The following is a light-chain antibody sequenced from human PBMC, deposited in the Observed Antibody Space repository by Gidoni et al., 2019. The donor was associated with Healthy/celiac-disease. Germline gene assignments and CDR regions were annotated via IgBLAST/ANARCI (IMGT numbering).Light chain of an antibody. V-gene: IGKV3-20*01. Sequence: ETVWTQSPGTLSSSPGERATLSCRASQSVSSSYLAWYQQQPGQAPRLLIYGASRRATGIPAMFSGSGSGTDFTLTISSLEPEDFAVYYCQQHGSSPVTFGQGTKVEIK. J-gene: IGKJ1*01. CDR1: QSVSSSY. CDR3: QQHGSSPVT. CDR2: GAS.